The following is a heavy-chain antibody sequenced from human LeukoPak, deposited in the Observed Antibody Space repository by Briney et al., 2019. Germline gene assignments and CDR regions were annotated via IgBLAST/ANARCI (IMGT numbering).Heavy chain of an antibody. CDR3: ARDTGYSSGWYEALFDY. V-gene: IGHV1-69*13. D-gene: IGHD6-19*01. CDR2: IIPIFGTA. Sequence: SVKVSCKASGGTFSSYAISWVRQAPGQGLEWMGGIIPIFGTANYAQKFQGRVTITADESTSTAYMELSSLRSEDTAVYYCARDTGYSSGWYEALFDYWGQGTLVTVSS. J-gene: IGHJ4*02. CDR1: GGTFSSYA.